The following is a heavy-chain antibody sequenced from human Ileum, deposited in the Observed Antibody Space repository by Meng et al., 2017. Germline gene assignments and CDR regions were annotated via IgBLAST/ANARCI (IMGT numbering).Heavy chain of an antibody. CDR1: GFTFSGHW. J-gene: IGHJ4*02. CDR2: IKGDGSET. CDR3: ATLHPTGPDY. Sequence: GESLKISCAASGFTFSGHWMHWVRQAPGKGLVWVSRIKGDGSETSYADSVKGRFTISRDNAKNTLYLQMNSLRVEDTAVYYCATLHPTGPDYWVQGILVTSPQ. V-gene: IGHV3-74*01.